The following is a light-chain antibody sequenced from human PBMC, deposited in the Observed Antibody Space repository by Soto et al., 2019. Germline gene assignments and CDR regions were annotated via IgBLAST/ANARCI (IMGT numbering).Light chain of an antibody. CDR1: SSDIGSYNY. CDR3: SSYAGSNIVV. CDR2: EVS. J-gene: IGLJ2*01. V-gene: IGLV2-8*01. Sequence: QSALTQPASVSGSPGQSITISCTGSSSDIGSYNYVSWYQQHPGKAPKLMIYEVSKRPSGVPDRFSGSKSGNTASLTVSGLQAEDEADYYCSSYAGSNIVVFGGGTKVTVL.